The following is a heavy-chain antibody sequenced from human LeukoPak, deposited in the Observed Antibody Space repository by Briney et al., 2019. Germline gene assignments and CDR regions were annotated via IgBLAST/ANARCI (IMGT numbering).Heavy chain of an antibody. J-gene: IGHJ4*02. V-gene: IGHV4-59*12. D-gene: IGHD4-17*01. Sequence: SETLSLTCTVSGGSISSYYWSWIRQPPGKGLEWIGYIYYSGSTNYNPSLKSRVTISVDTSKNQFSLKPSSVAAADTAVYYCARGHYGDPIDYWGQGTLVTVSS. CDR1: GGSISSYY. CDR2: IYYSGST. CDR3: ARGHYGDPIDY.